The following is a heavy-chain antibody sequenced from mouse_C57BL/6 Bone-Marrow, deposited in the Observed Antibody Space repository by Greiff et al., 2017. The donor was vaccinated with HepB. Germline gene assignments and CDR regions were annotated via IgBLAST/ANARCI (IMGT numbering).Heavy chain of an antibody. D-gene: IGHD1-1*01. Sequence: EVMLVESGGGLVKPGGSLKLSCAASGFTFSSYAMSWVRQTPEKSLEWIATISAGDSYTYYKDNVKGKSTIARDKAKNNLYLQMSQLKSEDTAMYYCARVDNYYGSGYWYFDVWGTGTTVTVSS. J-gene: IGHJ1*03. CDR2: ISAGDSYT. V-gene: IGHV5-4*03. CDR1: GFTFSSYA. CDR3: ARVDNYYGSGYWYFDV.